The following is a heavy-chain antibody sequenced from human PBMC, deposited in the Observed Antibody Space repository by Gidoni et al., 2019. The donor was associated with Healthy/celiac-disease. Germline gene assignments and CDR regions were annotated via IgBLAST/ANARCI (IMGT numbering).Heavy chain of an antibody. CDR3: ARDKYGMDV. V-gene: IGHV4-59*01. CDR1: GGSISRYY. CDR2: SDYSGST. J-gene: IGHJ6*02. Sequence: QVHLQASCPGLVKPSETLSLTCTVSGGSISRYYWSWIRQPPGKGLEWIGYSDYSGSTNYNHSLKRRVTISVDTAKNQFALKLSAVTAADTAVYYWARDKYGMDVWGQGTTVTVSS.